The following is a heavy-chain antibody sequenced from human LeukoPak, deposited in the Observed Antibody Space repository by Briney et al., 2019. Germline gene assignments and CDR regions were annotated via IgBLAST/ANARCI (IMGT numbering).Heavy chain of an antibody. V-gene: IGHV2-70*04. Sequence: SGPALVKPTQTLTLTFTFSVLSLSTSGMRVSWIRQPPGKALEWLARIDWDDDKFYSTSLQTRRTISKEPSKNPVVLSMTNMHPVDTATYYCARLHSGTYLEYWGQGSPVTASS. D-gene: IGHD1-26*01. CDR1: VLSLSTSGMR. CDR3: ARLHSGTYLEY. CDR2: IDWDDDK. J-gene: IGHJ4*02.